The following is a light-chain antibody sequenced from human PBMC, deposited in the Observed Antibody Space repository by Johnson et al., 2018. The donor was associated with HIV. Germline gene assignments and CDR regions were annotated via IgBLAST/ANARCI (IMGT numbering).Light chain of an antibody. CDR2: EKN. CDR3: GTWDSSLGAHYV. V-gene: IGLV1-51*02. CDR1: TSNIGNNY. J-gene: IGLJ1*01. Sequence: QSVLTQPPSVSAAPGQKVTISCSGSTSNIGNNYVSWYQQLPGTAPKLLIYEKNKRPSGIPDRFSASKSGKSATLDITGLQTGDEAYYYCGTWDSSLGAHYVFGTVTKVTVL.